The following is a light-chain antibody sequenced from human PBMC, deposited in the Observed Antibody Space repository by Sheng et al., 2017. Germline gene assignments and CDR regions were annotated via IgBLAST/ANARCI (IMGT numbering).Light chain of an antibody. Sequence: QSALTQPPSASGSPGQSVTISCTGTSSDVGAFDYVSWYQQHPGKAPKIMIYEVNKRPSGVPDRFSGSKSGNTASLTVSGLQAEDEAEYYCCSYAGSNTCVFGGGTKLTVL. J-gene: IGLJ2*01. CDR1: SSDVGAFDY. CDR3: CSYAGSNTCV. V-gene: IGLV2-8*01. CDR2: EVN.